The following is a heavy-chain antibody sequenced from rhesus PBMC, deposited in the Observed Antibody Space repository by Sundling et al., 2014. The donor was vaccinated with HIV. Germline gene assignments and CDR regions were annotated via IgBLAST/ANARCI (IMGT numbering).Heavy chain of an antibody. V-gene: IGHV4-93*01. CDR1: GGSISETNR. J-gene: IGHJ4*01. Sequence: QVQLQESGPGMVKPSETLSLTCAVSGGSISETNRWTWIRQSPGKGLEWIGNIYGNGGSPEYNPSLKSRVTISKDTSKNQFSLNLTSVTAADTAVYYCARVIFTSSGNYWGQGVLVTVSS. CDR2: IYGNGGSP. CDR3: ARVIFTSSGNY. D-gene: IGHD2-27*01.